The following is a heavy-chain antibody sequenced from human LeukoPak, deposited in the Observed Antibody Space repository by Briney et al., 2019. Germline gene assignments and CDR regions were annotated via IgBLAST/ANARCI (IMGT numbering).Heavy chain of an antibody. CDR3: ASGTDSDPDFDY. CDR1: GFTFSSYS. CDR2: ISSSSSYI. V-gene: IGHV3-21*01. J-gene: IGHJ4*02. D-gene: IGHD2-21*01. Sequence: PGGSLRLSCAASGFTFSSYSMNWVRQAPGKGLEWVSSISSSSSYIYYADSVEGRFTISRDNAKNSLYLQMNSLRAEDTAVYYCASGTDSDPDFDYWGQGTLVTVSS.